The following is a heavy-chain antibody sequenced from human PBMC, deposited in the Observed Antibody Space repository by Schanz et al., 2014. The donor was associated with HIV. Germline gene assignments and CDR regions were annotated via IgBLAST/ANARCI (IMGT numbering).Heavy chain of an antibody. J-gene: IGHJ4*02. Sequence: EVQMLESGGGSVQPGGSLRLSCAASGFTFSNFAMSWVRQAPGKGLEWVSSISGSGVSTFYAGSVKGRFAISRDKSKNTLYVQIRSLRNEDTAVYYCVKGERIGYRIEVTGPTFDYWGQGTLVTVSS. D-gene: IGHD3-22*01. CDR2: ISGSGVST. V-gene: IGHV3-23*01. CDR3: VKGERIGYRIEVTGPTFDY. CDR1: GFTFSNFA.